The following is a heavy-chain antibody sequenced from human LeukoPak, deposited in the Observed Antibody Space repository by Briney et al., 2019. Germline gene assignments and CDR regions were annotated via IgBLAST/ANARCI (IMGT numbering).Heavy chain of an antibody. J-gene: IGHJ4*02. CDR2: INHSGST. Sequence: SETLSLTCAVYGGSFSGYYWSWIRQPPGKGLEWIGEINHSGSTNYNPSLKSRVTISVDTSKNQFSLKLSSVTAADTAVYYCARGRIGTYCYDSSGYYSPYYFDYWGQGTLVTVSS. V-gene: IGHV4-34*01. CDR3: ARGRIGTYCYDSSGYYSPYYFDY. D-gene: IGHD3-22*01. CDR1: GGSFSGYY.